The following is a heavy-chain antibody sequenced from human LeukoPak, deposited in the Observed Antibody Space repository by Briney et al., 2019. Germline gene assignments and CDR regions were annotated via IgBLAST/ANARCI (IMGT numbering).Heavy chain of an antibody. CDR1: GFTFSSYG. CDR2: ISYDGSNK. CDR3: AKIPMTTVITTTD. D-gene: IGHD4-17*01. V-gene: IGHV3-30*18. Sequence: GGSLRLSCAASGFTFSSYGMHWVRQAPGKGLEWVAVISYDGSNKYYADSVKGRFTISRDNSKNTLYLQMNSLRAEDTAVYYCAKIPMTTVITTTDWGQGTLVTVSS. J-gene: IGHJ4*02.